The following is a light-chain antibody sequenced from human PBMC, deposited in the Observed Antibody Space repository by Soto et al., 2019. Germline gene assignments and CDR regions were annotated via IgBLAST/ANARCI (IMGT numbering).Light chain of an antibody. J-gene: IGKJ1*01. V-gene: IGKV1-5*01. CDR1: QGISTY. CDR3: LQLNTYPWT. CDR2: DVS. Sequence: DIQMTQSPSSLSASLGDRVTISCRASQGISTYLAWYQQKPGKAPTLLISDVSRLESGVPSRFSGSGSGTEFTLTISGLQPDDFATYYCLQLNTYPWTFGQGTKVEIK.